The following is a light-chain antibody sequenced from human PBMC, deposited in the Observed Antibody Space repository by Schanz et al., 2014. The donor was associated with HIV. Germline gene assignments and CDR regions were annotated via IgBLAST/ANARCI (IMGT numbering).Light chain of an antibody. CDR1: SGDVGSYNY. V-gene: IGLV2-14*03. Sequence: QSALTQPASVSGSPGQSISISCTGTSGDVGSYNYVSWYQQHPGKAPKLMIYEVNKRPSGVPDRFSGSKSGNTASLTISGLQAADEADYYCSSFSTSDTPIFGTGTKADRP. J-gene: IGLJ1*01. CDR3: SSFSTSDTPI. CDR2: EVN.